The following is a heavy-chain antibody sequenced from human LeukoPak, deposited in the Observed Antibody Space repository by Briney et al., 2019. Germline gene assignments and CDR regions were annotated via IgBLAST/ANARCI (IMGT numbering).Heavy chain of an antibody. J-gene: IGHJ3*02. CDR1: GYTFTSYG. D-gene: IGHD3-22*01. CDR2: ISAYNGNT. CDR3: ARDDESSYYDSSGYHDAFDI. Sequence: GASVKVSCKASGYTFTSYGISWVRQAPGQGLEWMGWISAYNGNTNYAQKLQGRVTMTTDTSTSTACMELRSLRSDDTAVYYCARDDESSYYDSSGYHDAFDIWGQGTMVTVSS. V-gene: IGHV1-18*01.